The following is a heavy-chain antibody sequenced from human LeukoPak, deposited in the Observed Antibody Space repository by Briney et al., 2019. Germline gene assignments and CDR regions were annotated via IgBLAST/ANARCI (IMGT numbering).Heavy chain of an antibody. CDR2: INPNSGGT. Sequence: ASAKVSCKASGYTFTCYYMHWVRHAPGQGLEWMGWINPNSGGTNYAQKFQGRVTMTRDTSISTAYMELSRLRSDDTAVYYCAPLGVIAAADTGLFNWFDPWGQGTLVPVSS. CDR3: APLGVIAAADTGLFNWFDP. D-gene: IGHD6-13*01. CDR1: GYTFTCYY. V-gene: IGHV1-2*02. J-gene: IGHJ5*02.